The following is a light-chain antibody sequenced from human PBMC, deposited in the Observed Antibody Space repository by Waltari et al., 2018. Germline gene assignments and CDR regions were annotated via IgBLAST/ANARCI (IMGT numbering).Light chain of an antibody. CDR2: DAS. J-gene: IGKJ1*01. V-gene: IGKV3-11*01. Sequence: EIVLTQSPATLSLSPGERATLSCRASQTVITYLAWYQQKPGQAPRLLISDASNRVPGIPARFSGSGSGTDFTLTISSLEPEDFAVYYCQQRYYWSPWTFGQGTKVELK. CDR1: QTVITY. CDR3: QQRYYWSPWT.